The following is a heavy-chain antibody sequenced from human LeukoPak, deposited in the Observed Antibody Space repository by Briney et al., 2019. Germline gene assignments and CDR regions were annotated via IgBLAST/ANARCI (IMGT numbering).Heavy chain of an antibody. J-gene: IGHJ5*02. CDR1: GGSISSYY. D-gene: IGHD6-6*01. Sequence: SQTLSLTCTVSGGSISSYYWSWIRQPPGKGLEWIGYIYYSGSTNYNPSLKSRVTISLDTSKNQFSLKLSSVTAADTAVYYCASYVLSSSYNWFDPWGQGTLVTVSS. CDR3: ASYVLSSSYNWFDP. CDR2: IYYSGST. V-gene: IGHV4-59*01.